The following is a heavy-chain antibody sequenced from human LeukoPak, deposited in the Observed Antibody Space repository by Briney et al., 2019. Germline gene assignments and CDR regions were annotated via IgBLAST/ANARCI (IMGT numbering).Heavy chain of an antibody. D-gene: IGHD3-10*01. CDR2: LNPSGGSS. CDR3: VRDRGEWIDQYYGMDV. Sequence: ASVKVSCKASGYTVTSYYMHWVRQAPGQGLEWMAILNPSGGSSNYAQKFQGRVTITADESTSTAYMELRSLRSDDTAVYYCVRDRGEWIDQYYGMDVWGQGTTVTVSS. J-gene: IGHJ6*02. V-gene: IGHV1-46*01. CDR1: GYTVTSYY.